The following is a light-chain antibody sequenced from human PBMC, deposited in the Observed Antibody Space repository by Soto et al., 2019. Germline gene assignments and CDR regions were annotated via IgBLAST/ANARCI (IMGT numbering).Light chain of an antibody. CDR1: QSSSSR. CDR3: QQYNSYPLT. CDR2: EAS. J-gene: IGKJ4*01. V-gene: IGKV1-5*03. Sequence: DIQMTQSPSTLSASIGDRVTITCRASQSSSSRLAWYQQKPGKAPKLLIHEASSLESGVPSRFSGSGSETEFTLTISSLQPDDFATYYCQQYNSYPLTFGGGTKVEIK.